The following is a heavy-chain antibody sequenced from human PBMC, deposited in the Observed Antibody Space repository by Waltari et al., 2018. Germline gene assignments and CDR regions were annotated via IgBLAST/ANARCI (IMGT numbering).Heavy chain of an antibody. D-gene: IGHD3-10*01. J-gene: IGHJ6*02. CDR2: ISGSGGST. V-gene: IGHV3-23*01. CDR3: AKDPLLWFGELLFYYYGMDV. CDR1: GFTFSSYA. Sequence: EVQLLESGGGLVQPGESLRLSCAASGFTFSSYAMSWVRQAPGKGLEWVSAISGSGGSTYYADSVKGRFTISRDNSKNTLYLQMNSLRAEDTAVYYCAKDPLLWFGELLFYYYGMDVWGQGTTVTVSS.